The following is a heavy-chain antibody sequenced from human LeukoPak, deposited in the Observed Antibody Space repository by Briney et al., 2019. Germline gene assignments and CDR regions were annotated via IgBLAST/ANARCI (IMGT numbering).Heavy chain of an antibody. CDR3: AREISEGFDF. CDR1: GFTFSGYS. V-gene: IGHV3-21*01. CDR2: FGTRSTSI. J-gene: IGHJ4*02. Sequence: GGSLRLSCTASGFTFSGYSMNWIRQAPGKGLEWVSSFGTRSTSIYHAGSVKGRFAISRDNAKNSLYLQMNSLRAEDTALYYCAREISEGFDFWGQGTLVTVSS. D-gene: IGHD3-3*02.